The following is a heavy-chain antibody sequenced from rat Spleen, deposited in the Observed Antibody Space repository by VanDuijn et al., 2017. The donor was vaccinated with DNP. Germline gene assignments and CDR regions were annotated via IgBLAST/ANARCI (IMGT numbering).Heavy chain of an antibody. D-gene: IGHD1-1*01. CDR2: ISYSGST. CDR1: GYSITSNY. V-gene: IGHV3-1*01. J-gene: IGHJ1*01. CDR3: ARARQQSPSWYFDF. Sequence: EVQLQESGPGLVKPSQSLSLTCSVTGYSITSNYWGWIRKFPGNRMEWMGYISYSGSTSYNPSLKSRVSITRDTTNNQVFLQLTSVTTEDTATYYCARARQQSPSWYFDFWGPGTMVTVSS.